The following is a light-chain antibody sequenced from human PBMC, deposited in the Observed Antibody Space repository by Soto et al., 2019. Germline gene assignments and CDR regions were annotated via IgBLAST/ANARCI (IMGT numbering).Light chain of an antibody. CDR3: QQCSTWLWT. J-gene: IGKJ1*01. CDR2: GAS. Sequence: EIVMTQSPATLSVSPGERATLSCRASQSVSSKLAWYQQKPGQGPRLLFYGASSRATGIPARFSGSGSGTDFPLTISSLQSEDFAVYCRQQCSTWLWTFGQGTKVEIK. V-gene: IGKV3-15*01. CDR1: QSVSSK.